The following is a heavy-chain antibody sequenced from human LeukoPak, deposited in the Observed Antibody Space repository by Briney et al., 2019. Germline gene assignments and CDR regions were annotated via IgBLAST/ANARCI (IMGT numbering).Heavy chain of an antibody. V-gene: IGHV4-59*01. Sequence: SETLSLTCTVSGGSISSYYWSWIRQPPGKGLEWIGYIYYRGSTNYNPSLKSRVTISVDTSKNQFSLKLSSVTAADAAVYYCARADSSGYYVLDYWGQGTLVTVSS. CDR3: ARADSSGYYVLDY. CDR1: GGSISSYY. CDR2: IYYRGST. D-gene: IGHD3-22*01. J-gene: IGHJ4*02.